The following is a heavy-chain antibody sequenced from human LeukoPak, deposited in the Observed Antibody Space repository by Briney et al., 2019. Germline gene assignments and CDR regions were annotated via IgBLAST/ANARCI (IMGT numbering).Heavy chain of an antibody. CDR2: INYSGTT. J-gene: IGHJ4*02. Sequence: SETLSLTCTVSGYSISSSDYYWGWIRQPPGKGLVWFGNINYSGTTYYNQSLKSRLITTVETTKNQFSLLRSLVTAADTAIYYCARHPGYSKTGYYLDYWGQGSLVTVSS. V-gene: IGHV4-39*01. CDR1: GYSISSSDYY. CDR3: ARHPGYSKTGYYLDY. D-gene: IGHD5-18*01.